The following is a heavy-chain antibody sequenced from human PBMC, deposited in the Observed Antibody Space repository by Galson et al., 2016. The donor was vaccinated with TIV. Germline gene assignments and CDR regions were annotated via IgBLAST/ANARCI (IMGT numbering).Heavy chain of an antibody. V-gene: IGHV3-48*03. CDR2: ITSSGDTK. CDR3: VRGGTYYYDRSGYSDSFNI. J-gene: IGHJ3*02. D-gene: IGHD3-22*01. CDR1: QFIFSDYE. Sequence: SLRLSCASSQFIFSDYEMNWVRQAPGKGLEWISYITSSGDTKHYADSVTGRFTISRDNAKNSLFLQMNILRVEDTAIYYCVRGGTYYYDRSGYSDSFNIWGQGTLVTVSS.